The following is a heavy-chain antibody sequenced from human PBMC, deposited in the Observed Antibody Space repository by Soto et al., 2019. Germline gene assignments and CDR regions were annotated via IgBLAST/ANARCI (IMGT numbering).Heavy chain of an antibody. CDR2: TRNKANSYTT. V-gene: IGHV3-72*01. CDR3: ARGGPYEPLVY. Sequence: EVQLVESGGGLVQPGGSLRLSCVASGFTFSDHYMDWVRQAPGKGLEWVGRTRNKANSYTTEYAASVKGRFSISRDVSKSSLYLQTNSLKTDDTAVYYCARGGPYEPLVYWGQGTLVTVSS. J-gene: IGHJ4*02. CDR1: GFTFSDHY. D-gene: IGHD2-21*01.